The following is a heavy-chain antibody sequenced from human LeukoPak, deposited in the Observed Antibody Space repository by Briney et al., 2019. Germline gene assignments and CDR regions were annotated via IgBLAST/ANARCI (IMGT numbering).Heavy chain of an antibody. Sequence: ASVKVSCTASGYTFTDYYVHWVRRAPGLGLEWMGVINPGGGRTTYAQKFQDRVNMTRNTSISTAYMELSSLRSEDTAVYYCASRYKYSSSWKYYYGMDVWGQGTTVTVSS. V-gene: IGHV1-46*01. CDR1: GYTFTDYY. CDR3: ASRYKYSSSWKYYYGMDV. D-gene: IGHD6-13*01. J-gene: IGHJ6*02. CDR2: INPGGGRT.